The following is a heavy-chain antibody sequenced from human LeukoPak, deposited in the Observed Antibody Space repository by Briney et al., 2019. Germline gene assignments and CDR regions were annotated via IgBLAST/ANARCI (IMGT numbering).Heavy chain of an antibody. V-gene: IGHV3-21*01. Sequence: PGGSLRLSCAASGFTFSSYSTNWVRQAPGKGLEWVSSISSSSSYIYYADSVKGRFTISRDNAKNSLYLQMNSLRAEDTAVYYCARYSSSWTIFDYWGQGTLVTVSS. CDR3: ARYSSSWTIFDY. CDR2: ISSSSSYI. CDR1: GFTFSSYS. D-gene: IGHD6-13*01. J-gene: IGHJ4*02.